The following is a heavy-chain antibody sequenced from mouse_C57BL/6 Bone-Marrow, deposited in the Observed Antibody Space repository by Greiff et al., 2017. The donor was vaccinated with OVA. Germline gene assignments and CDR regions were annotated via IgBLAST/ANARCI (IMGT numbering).Heavy chain of an antibody. CDR1: GYTFTSYG. Sequence: VKLMESGAELARPGASVKLSCKASGYTFTSYGISWVKQRTGQGLEWIGEIYPRSGNTYYNEKFKGKATLTADKSSSTAYMELRSLTSEDSAVYFCAREGAYSNYFDYWGQGTTLTVSS. V-gene: IGHV1-81*01. CDR2: IYPRSGNT. CDR3: AREGAYSNYFDY. D-gene: IGHD2-5*01. J-gene: IGHJ2*01.